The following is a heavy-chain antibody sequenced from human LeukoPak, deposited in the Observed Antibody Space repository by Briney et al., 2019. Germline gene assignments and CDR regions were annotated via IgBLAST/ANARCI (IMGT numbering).Heavy chain of an antibody. D-gene: IGHD2-21*01. CDR3: ARLWGSVSGYFDY. V-gene: IGHV3-33*01. J-gene: IGHJ4*02. CDR2: IWYDGSDK. Sequence: PGGSLRLSCAVSGYTFSSQGMHWVRQAPGKGLEWVAAIWYDGSDKYYADSVKGRFTISRDNSKNMLYLQMDSLRAEDTALYYCARLWGSVSGYFDYWGQGTLVTVSS. CDR1: GYTFSSQG.